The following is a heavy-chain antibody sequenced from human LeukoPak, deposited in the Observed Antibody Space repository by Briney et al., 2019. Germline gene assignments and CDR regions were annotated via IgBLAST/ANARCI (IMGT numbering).Heavy chain of an antibody. J-gene: IGHJ4*02. CDR1: GYTFTGYY. Sequence: ASVNVSCKASGYTFTGYYIHWVRQAPGQGLEWMGWVNPNSGGANYAQKFQGSITMTRDTSISTAYMELSRLRSDDTAVYYCARGTTIFGVAPLDYWGQGTLVTVSS. CDR2: VNPNSGGA. V-gene: IGHV1-2*02. D-gene: IGHD3-3*01. CDR3: ARGTTIFGVAPLDY.